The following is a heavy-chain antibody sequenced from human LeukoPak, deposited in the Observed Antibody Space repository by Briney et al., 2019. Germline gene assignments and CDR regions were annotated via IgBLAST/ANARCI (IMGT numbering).Heavy chain of an antibody. D-gene: IGHD4-17*01. CDR1: GFTFSNYW. CDR3: ARDRFKEYGDTELGY. CDR2: IKHDGSVK. J-gene: IGHJ4*02. V-gene: IGHV3-7*01. Sequence: GGSLRLSCAASGFTFSNYWMSWVRQAPGKGLEWVGNIKHDGSVKYYVDSVKGRFTISRDNAKNSLYLHMNSLRAEDTAVYYCARDRFKEYGDTELGYWGQGTLVTVSS.